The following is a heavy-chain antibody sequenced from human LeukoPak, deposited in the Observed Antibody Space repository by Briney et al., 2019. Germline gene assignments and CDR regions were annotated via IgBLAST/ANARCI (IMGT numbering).Heavy chain of an antibody. CDR1: GGSISSYY. Sequence: SETLSLTCTVSGGSISSYYWSWIRQPPGKGLEWIGYIYYSGSTNYNPSLKSRVTISVDTSKNQFSLKLSSVTAADTAVYYCARGSSTRGGGYCSGGSCYSGFGFDYWGQGTLVTVSS. J-gene: IGHJ4*02. CDR3: ARGSSTRGGGYCSGGSCYSGFGFDY. CDR2: IYYSGST. D-gene: IGHD2-15*01. V-gene: IGHV4-59*08.